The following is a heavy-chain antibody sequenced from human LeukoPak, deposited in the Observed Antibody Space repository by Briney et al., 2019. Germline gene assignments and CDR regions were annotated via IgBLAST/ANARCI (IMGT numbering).Heavy chain of an antibody. CDR2: ISSSGSTI. CDR3: ATFPYDILTGYYYYYGMDV. CDR1: GFTFSDYY. V-gene: IGHV3-11*01. D-gene: IGHD3-9*01. J-gene: IGHJ6*02. Sequence: GGSLRLSCAASGFTFSDYYVSWIRQAPGKGLEWVSHISSSGSTIYYADSVKGRFTISRDNAKNSLYLQMNSLRAEDTAVYYCATFPYDILTGYYYYYGMDVWGQGTTVTVSS.